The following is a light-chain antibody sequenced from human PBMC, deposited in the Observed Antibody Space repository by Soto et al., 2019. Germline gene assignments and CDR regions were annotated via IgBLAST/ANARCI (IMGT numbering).Light chain of an antibody. J-gene: IGKJ4*01. V-gene: IGKV1-33*01. CDR3: LQFHNLPT. Sequence: DIQMTQSPSSLSASVGDRVTITCQASQDISNYLNWYQHKPGKAPKILIYDASTLETGVPSRFSGSGSGTDFTFTISSLQPEDSATYYCLQFHNLPTLGGGTKVDIK. CDR2: DAS. CDR1: QDISNY.